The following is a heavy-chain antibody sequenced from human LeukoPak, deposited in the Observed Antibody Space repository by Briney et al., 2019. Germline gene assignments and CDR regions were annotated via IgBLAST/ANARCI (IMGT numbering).Heavy chain of an antibody. V-gene: IGHV3-74*01. CDR2: INTDGSST. Sequence: GGSLRLSCAASGFTFSSYWMHWVRQAPGKGLVWVSRINTDGSSTSYADSVKGRFTISRDNAKNTLYLQMNSLRAEDTAVYYCAREGSSWSPFDYWGQGTLVTVSS. J-gene: IGHJ4*02. CDR1: GFTFSSYW. CDR3: AREGSSWSPFDY. D-gene: IGHD6-13*01.